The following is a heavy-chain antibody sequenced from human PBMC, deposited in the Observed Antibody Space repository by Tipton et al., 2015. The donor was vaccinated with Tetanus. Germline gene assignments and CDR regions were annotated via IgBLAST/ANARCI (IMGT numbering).Heavy chain of an antibody. CDR3: ARAILGGGDHFGNYFDS. Sequence: QSGPEVKKPGSSVKVSCRASGYSFSNFGINWVRQAPGQGLEWMGGTIPVSNTKKYAQRFQDRVTFTADASTDTAFLELRSLTSDDTAIFFCARAILGGGDHFGNYFDSWGQGTLVTVSS. J-gene: IGHJ4*02. V-gene: IGHV1-69*01. CDR1: GYSFSNFG. D-gene: IGHD3-9*01. CDR2: TIPVSNTK.